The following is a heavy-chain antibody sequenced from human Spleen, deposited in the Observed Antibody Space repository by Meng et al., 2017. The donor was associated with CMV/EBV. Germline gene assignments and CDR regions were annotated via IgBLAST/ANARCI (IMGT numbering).Heavy chain of an antibody. CDR1: ASPFPGHF. Sequence: ASASPFPGHFMHWVRQAPGQGPEWMGWINPNSDDTQYAQKFQGRVTMTTDTSIRTVYMDLSRLKSDDTAVYYCARLLEWPSPLFDTWGQGTLVTVSS. CDR2: INPNSDDT. D-gene: IGHD3-3*01. CDR3: ARLLEWPSPLFDT. J-gene: IGHJ4*02. V-gene: IGHV1-2*02.